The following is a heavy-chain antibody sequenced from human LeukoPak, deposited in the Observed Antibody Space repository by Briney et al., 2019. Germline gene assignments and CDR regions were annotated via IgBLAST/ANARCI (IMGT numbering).Heavy chain of an antibody. J-gene: IGHJ6*02. CDR3: AREGRLTFGGTYGMDV. CDR2: IGTAGDT. Sequence: GGSLRLSCAAPGFTFSSYDMHWVRQATGKGLEWVSAIGTAGDTYYPGSVKGRFTISRENAKNSLYLQMNSLRAGDTAVYYCAREGRLTFGGTYGMDVWGQGTTVTVSS. V-gene: IGHV3-13*01. CDR1: GFTFSSYD. D-gene: IGHD3-16*01.